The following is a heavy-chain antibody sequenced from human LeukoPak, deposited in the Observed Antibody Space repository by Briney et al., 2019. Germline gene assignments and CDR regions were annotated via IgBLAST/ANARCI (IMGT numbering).Heavy chain of an antibody. V-gene: IGHV3-74*01. CDR2: INSDGSWT. CDR1: GNYW. CDR3: VSLYETY. D-gene: IGHD2/OR15-2a*01. Sequence: AGGSLRLSCAASGNYWMHWVRQVPGKGLVWVSHINSDGSWTSYADSVKGRFTISKDNAKNTVYLQMNSLRAEDTAVYYCVSLYETYWGQGTLVTVSS. J-gene: IGHJ4*02.